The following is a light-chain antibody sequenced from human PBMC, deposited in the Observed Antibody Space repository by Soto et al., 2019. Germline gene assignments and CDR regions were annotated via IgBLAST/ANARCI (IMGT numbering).Light chain of an antibody. CDR2: DVS. V-gene: IGLV2-11*01. Sequence: QSVLTQPRSVSGSPGQSVTISCTGTSSDVGGYNYVSWYQQHPGKAPKLMIYDVSKRPSGVPDRFSGSKSGNTASQPISGLQAGEEADYYGGSYAGSDTFERVFGGGTKLTVL. CDR3: GSYAGSDTFERV. CDR1: SSDVGGYNY. J-gene: IGLJ3*02.